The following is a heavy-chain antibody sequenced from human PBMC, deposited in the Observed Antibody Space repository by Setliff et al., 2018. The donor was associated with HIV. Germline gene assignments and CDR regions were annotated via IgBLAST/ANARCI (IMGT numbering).Heavy chain of an antibody. J-gene: IGHJ5*01. CDR3: ARGVRVGGVIGWFDT. D-gene: IGHD3-10*01. V-gene: IGHV4-59*01. Sequence: SETLSLTCNVFGGSIRNYYWSWIRQPPGKGLEWIGYIYYSGSTSYKPSLESRVIISVDPYKNQLSLRLTSVTAADTAVYYCARGVRVGGVIGWFDTWGHGTLVTVSS. CDR2: IYYSGST. CDR1: GGSIRNYY.